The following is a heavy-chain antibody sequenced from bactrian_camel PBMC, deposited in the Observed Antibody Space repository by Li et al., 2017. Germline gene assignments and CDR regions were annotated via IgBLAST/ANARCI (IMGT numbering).Heavy chain of an antibody. J-gene: IGHJ6*01. CDR1: GDTHCNDD. Sequence: VQLVESGGALVQAGGSLRLSCVVSGDTHCNDDIMWYRRPPEREREGVARIYTGSGNTYYADSVKGRFTISQDDSKSTLYLQMNNLKPEDTAVYYCAADWPSSVDYGLDTPCETQRGSFGYMGQGTQVTVS. CDR3: AADWPSSVDYGLDTPCETQRGSFGY. D-gene: IGHD5*01. CDR2: IYTGSGNT. V-gene: IGHV3S31*01.